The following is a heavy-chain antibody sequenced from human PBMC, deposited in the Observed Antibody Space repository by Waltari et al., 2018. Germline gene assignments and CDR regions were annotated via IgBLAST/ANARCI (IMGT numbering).Heavy chain of an antibody. Sequence: QVQLVQSGAEVKKPGASVKVSCKASGSNFTSYDIHWVRQATGQGIEWMGWMNPNSGNTGYAQKFQGRVTMTRNTSISTAYMELSSLRSEDTAVYYCARGQIRFLEWLLTDNWFDPWGQGTLVTVSS. CDR3: ARGQIRFLEWLLTDNWFDP. CDR2: MNPNSGNT. J-gene: IGHJ5*02. CDR1: GSNFTSYD. V-gene: IGHV1-8*01. D-gene: IGHD3-3*01.